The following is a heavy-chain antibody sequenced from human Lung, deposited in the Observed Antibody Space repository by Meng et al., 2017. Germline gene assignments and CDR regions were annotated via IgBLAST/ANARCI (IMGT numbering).Heavy chain of an antibody. D-gene: IGHD3-3*01. CDR3: ARHSTIFGVVIVAFDI. CDR2: IYHSGST. V-gene: IGHV4-4*02. Sequence: QVQRQGSGPRMWTPSRTLSLTCAVSGGSISSSKLWSWVRQPPGQGLEWIGEIYHSGSTTYNPSLTSRVTISVDKSKNQFSLKLSSVTAADTAVYYCARHSTIFGVVIVAFDIWGQGTMVTVS. CDR1: GGSISSSKL. J-gene: IGHJ3*02.